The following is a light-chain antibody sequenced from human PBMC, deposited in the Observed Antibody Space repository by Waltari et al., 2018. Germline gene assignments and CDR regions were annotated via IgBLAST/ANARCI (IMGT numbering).Light chain of an antibody. V-gene: IGKV3-20*01. CDR2: GTS. CDR3: QQYDGTRLT. J-gene: IGKJ4*01. CDR1: QTVSCIA. Sequence: EIVLTQSTGTLSLSPGERATLSCRASQTVSCIALTWYQQKPGQPPRPLIYGTSNRPTGIPDRFSGTGSGTDFTLTSSRLEPEDFAVYHCQQYDGTRLTFGGGTKV.